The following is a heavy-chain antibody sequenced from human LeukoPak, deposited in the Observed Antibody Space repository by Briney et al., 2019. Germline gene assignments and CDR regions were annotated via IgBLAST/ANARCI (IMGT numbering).Heavy chain of an antibody. CDR3: ARAGEQRWLQLLAY. CDR1: GFTVSDNY. CDR2: IYSDDTT. J-gene: IGHJ4*02. Sequence: GGSLRLSCAASGFTVSDNYMNWVRQAPGKGLEWVSIIYSDDTTSYADSVKGRFTVSRDNSKNTLYLQMNSLRAEDTAVYHCARAGEQRWLQLLAYWGQGTPVTVSS. V-gene: IGHV3-53*01. D-gene: IGHD5-24*01.